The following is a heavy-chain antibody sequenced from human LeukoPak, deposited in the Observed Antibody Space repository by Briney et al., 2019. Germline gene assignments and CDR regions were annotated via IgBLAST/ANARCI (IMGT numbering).Heavy chain of an antibody. CDR2: IYYSGST. D-gene: IGHD3-10*01. Sequence: PSETLSLTCTVSGGSISSYYWSWIRQPPGKGLEWIGYIYYSGSTNYNPSLKSRVTISVDTSKNQFSLKLSSVTAADTAVYYCAALERGCFDYWGQGTLVTVSS. J-gene: IGHJ4*02. CDR1: GGSISSYY. V-gene: IGHV4-59*01. CDR3: AALERGCFDY.